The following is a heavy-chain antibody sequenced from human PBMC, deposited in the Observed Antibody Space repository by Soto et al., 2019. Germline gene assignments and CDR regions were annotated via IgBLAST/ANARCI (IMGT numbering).Heavy chain of an antibody. CDR1: GFIFSHAW. V-gene: IGHV3-15*07. D-gene: IGHD2-21*01. Sequence: EVQLVESGGDSVKPGGSLSLSCAASGFIFSHAWFHWVRQPPGKGLELVGRVKNNGGATDYAASVKGRFTISRDDSKDTVYLQMSSLRTEDTAIYYCAADLGPAYDSNNWFDPWGQGTLVTVSS. CDR3: AADLGPAYDSNNWFDP. CDR2: VKNNGGAT. J-gene: IGHJ5*02.